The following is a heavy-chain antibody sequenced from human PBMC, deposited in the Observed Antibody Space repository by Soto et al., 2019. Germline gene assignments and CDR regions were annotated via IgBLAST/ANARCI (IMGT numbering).Heavy chain of an antibody. V-gene: IGHV4-59*01. Sequence: QVQLQESGPGLVKASETLSLTCSVSGGSITGYYWSWIRQPPGKGLEWIGYSYNSVSTNYNPSLKSRVTISIDTSKNQFSLKLSSVTTADTAVYYCAILDAAFWYFDNWGQGTLVTVSS. J-gene: IGHJ4*02. CDR1: GGSITGYY. CDR3: AILDAAFWYFDN. D-gene: IGHD3-3*01. CDR2: SYNSVST.